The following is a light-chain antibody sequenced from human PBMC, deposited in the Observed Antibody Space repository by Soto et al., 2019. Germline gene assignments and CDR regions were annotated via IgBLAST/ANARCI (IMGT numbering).Light chain of an antibody. J-gene: IGKJ3*01. V-gene: IGKV1-33*01. CDR1: QDIGNS. CDR3: QHYNNLPPT. Sequence: DIKMTQSPSSLSASVGDRVTISCQASQDIGNSLNWYQQKPGKAPELLIYDAYNLETGVPSRFGGSGTGTDFTLTISSLQPEDIATYYCQHYNNLPPTFGPGTNVDIK. CDR2: DAY.